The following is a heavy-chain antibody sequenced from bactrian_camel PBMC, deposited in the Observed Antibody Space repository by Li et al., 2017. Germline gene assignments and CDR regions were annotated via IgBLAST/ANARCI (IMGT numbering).Heavy chain of an antibody. J-gene: IGHJ4*01. D-gene: IGHD3*01. CDR2: IRSGGIT. CDR3: AAEPQYYPDWYNY. Sequence: QVQLVESGGGLVQAGGSLRLSCAVSGYTSCSVMNWWRQAPGKEREFVSGIRSGGITSYTDSVKGRFSISQDKSKNTLYLQMNSPQPEDTAMYYCAAEPQYYPDWYNYWGQGTQVTVS. CDR1: GYTSCSV. V-gene: IGHV3S55*01.